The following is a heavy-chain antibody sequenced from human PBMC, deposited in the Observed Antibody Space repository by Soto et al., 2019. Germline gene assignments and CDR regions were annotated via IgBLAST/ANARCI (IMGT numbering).Heavy chain of an antibody. CDR3: AMGGYYDFWSGYYKAYYGMDV. CDR2: IYYSGST. D-gene: IGHD3-3*01. Sequence: TSETLSLTCAVYGGSFSGYYWSWIRQPPGKGLEWIGSIYYSGSTYYNPSLKSRVTISVDTSKNQFSLKLSSVTAADTAVYYCAMGGYYDFWSGYYKAYYGMDVWGQGTTVTVS. CDR1: GGSFSGYY. V-gene: IGHV4-34*01. J-gene: IGHJ6*02.